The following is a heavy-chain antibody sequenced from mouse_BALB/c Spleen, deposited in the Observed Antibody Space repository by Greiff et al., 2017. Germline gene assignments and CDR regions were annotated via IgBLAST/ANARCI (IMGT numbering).Heavy chain of an antibody. J-gene: IGHJ2*01. V-gene: IGHV5-6*01. Sequence: EVMLVESGGDLVKPGGSLKLSCAASGFTFSSYGMSWVRQTPDKRLEWVATISSGGSYTYYPDSVKGRFTIFRDNAKNTLYLQMSSLKSEDTAMYYCATSYLLRLHYWGQGTTLTVSS. CDR3: ATSYLLRLHY. CDR2: ISSGGSYT. CDR1: GFTFSSYG. D-gene: IGHD1-2*01.